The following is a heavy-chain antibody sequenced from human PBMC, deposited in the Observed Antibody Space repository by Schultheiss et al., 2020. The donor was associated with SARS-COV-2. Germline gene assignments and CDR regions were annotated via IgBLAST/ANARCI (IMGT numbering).Heavy chain of an antibody. CDR2: IYYSGST. Sequence: SETLSLTCTVSGGSISSYYWSWIRQPPGKGLEWIGYIYYSGSTYYNPSLKSRVTISVDTSKNQFSLQLTSVTPEDTAVYYCARDYGAADVWGQGTTVTVSS. V-gene: IGHV4-59*12. CDR1: GGSISSYY. CDR3: ARDYGAADV. J-gene: IGHJ6*02. D-gene: IGHD4-17*01.